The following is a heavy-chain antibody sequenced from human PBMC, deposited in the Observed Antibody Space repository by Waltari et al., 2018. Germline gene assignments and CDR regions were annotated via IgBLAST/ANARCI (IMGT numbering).Heavy chain of an antibody. CDR2: IWYDGSNK. CDR3: AKEMRPSVDRFNAFDI. V-gene: IGHV3-30*18. D-gene: IGHD5-12*01. J-gene: IGHJ3*02. Sequence: QVQLVESGGGVVQPGRSLRLSCAASGFTFSSYGMHWVRQAPGKGLEWVAVIWYDGSNKYYADSVKGRFTISRDNSKNTLYLQMNSLRAEDTAMYYCAKEMRPSVDRFNAFDIWGQGTMVTVSS. CDR1: GFTFSSYG.